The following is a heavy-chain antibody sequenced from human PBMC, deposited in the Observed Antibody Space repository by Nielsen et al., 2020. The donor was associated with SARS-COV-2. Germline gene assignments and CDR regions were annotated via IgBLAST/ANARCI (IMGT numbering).Heavy chain of an antibody. CDR2: MNPNSGNT. CDR1: GGTFSSYA. CDR3: ARGRRSSGWYPIYYYGMDV. V-gene: IGHV1-8*02. D-gene: IGHD6-19*01. Sequence: ASVKVSCKASGGTFSSYAISWVRQAPGQGLEWMGWMNPNSGNTGYAQKFQGRVTMTRNTSISTAYMELSSLRSEDTAVYYCARGRRSSGWYPIYYYGMDVWGQGTTVTVSS. J-gene: IGHJ6*02.